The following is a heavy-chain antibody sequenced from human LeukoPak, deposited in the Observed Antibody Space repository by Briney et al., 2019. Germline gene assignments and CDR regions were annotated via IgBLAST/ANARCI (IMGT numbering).Heavy chain of an antibody. CDR1: GGSFSGYY. Sequence: SETLSLTCAVYGGSFSGYYWSWIRQPPGKGLEWIGEINHSGSTNYNPSLKSRVTISVDTSKNQFSLKLSSVTAADTAVYYCARHIIRYIVVVVAATRFDPWGQGTLVTVSS. J-gene: IGHJ5*02. D-gene: IGHD2-15*01. CDR2: INHSGST. V-gene: IGHV4-34*01. CDR3: ARHIIRYIVVVVAATRFDP.